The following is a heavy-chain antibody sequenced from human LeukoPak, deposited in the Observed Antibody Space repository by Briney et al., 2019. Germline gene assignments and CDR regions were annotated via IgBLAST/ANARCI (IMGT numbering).Heavy chain of an antibody. CDR2: IYSGGSK. Sequence: PGGSLRLSCAASGFTVSSHYMSWVRQAPGKGLEWVSVIYSGGSKYYAESVKGRFTISRDNSKITLYLQMNSLRAEDTAVYYCARAICSGGSCAIDYWGQGTLVTVSS. V-gene: IGHV3-53*01. CDR1: GFTVSSHY. CDR3: ARAICSGGSCAIDY. D-gene: IGHD2-15*01. J-gene: IGHJ4*02.